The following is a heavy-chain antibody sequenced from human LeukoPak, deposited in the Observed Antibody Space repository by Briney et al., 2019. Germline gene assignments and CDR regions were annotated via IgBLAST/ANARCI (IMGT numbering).Heavy chain of an antibody. V-gene: IGHV3-66*01. CDR2: IYRGGST. J-gene: IGHJ3*02. CDR1: GFTVSSNY. CDR3: ARGGGYNYDAFDI. D-gene: IGHD5-12*01. Sequence: GGSLRLSCAASGFTVSSNYMSWVRQAPGKGLEWVSVIYRGGSTYYADSVKGRFTISRDNSKNTLYLQMNSLRAEDTAVYYCARGGGYNYDAFDIWGQGTMVTVSS.